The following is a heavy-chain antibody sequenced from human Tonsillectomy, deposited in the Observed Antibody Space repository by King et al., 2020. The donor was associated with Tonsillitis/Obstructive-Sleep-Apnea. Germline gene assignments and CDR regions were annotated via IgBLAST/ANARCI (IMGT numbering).Heavy chain of an antibody. CDR2: IWYDGSSE. V-gene: IGHV3-33*01. Sequence: QLVQSGGGVVQPGRSLKLSCIASGFTFSTYGMHWVRQAPGKGLEWVTIIWYDGSSESYADSVKGRFTISRDNSNKTLYLQMNNLRAEDTAVYYCARDRGDYYYMDVWGKGTTVTVSS. J-gene: IGHJ6*03. D-gene: IGHD1-26*01. CDR1: GFTFSTYG. CDR3: ARDRGDYYYMDV.